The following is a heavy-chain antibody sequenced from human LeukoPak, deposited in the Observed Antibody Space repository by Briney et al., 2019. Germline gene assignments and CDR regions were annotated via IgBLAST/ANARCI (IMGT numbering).Heavy chain of an antibody. J-gene: IGHJ4*02. CDR3: ARAIGWFGERGNYFDY. D-gene: IGHD3-10*01. CDR1: GGSFSGYY. V-gene: IGHV4-34*01. Sequence: SETLSLTCAVYGGSFSGYYWSWIRQPPGKGLEWIGEINHSGSTNYNPPLKSRVTISVDTSKNQFSLKLSSVTAADTAVYYCARAIGWFGERGNYFDYWGQGTLVTVSS. CDR2: INHSGST.